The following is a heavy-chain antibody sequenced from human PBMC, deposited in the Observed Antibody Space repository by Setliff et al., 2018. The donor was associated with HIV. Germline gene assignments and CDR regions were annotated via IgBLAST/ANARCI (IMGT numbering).Heavy chain of an antibody. Sequence: SETLSLTCSVSGASIRGHYWSWIRQSPGKGLEWIGNIYYSGNTNYNPSLKSRVTISVDTSKNQFSLRVNSVTAADTAVYYCARSLVPSGYYYGRHAFDIWGQGTKVTVSS. CDR1: GASIRGHY. D-gene: IGHD3-22*01. J-gene: IGHJ3*02. V-gene: IGHV4-59*08. CDR2: IYYSGNT. CDR3: ARSLVPSGYYYGRHAFDI.